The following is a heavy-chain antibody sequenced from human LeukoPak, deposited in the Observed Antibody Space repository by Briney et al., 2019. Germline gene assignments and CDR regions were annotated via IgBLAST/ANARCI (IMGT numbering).Heavy chain of an antibody. D-gene: IGHD3-10*01. CDR1: GFTFSSYG. CDR2: ISGSGGST. Sequence: GGTLRLSCAASGFTFSSYGMSWVRQAPGKGLEWVSAISGSGGSTYYADSVKGRFTISRDNSKNTLYLQMNSLRAEDTAVYYCAKDKMNYYGSGSYYPYYFDYWGQGTLVTVSS. V-gene: IGHV3-23*01. CDR3: AKDKMNYYGSGSYYPYYFDY. J-gene: IGHJ4*02.